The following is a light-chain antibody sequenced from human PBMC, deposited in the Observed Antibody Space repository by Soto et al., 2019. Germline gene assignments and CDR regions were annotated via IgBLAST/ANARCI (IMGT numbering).Light chain of an antibody. CDR1: QGISNY. J-gene: IGKJ2*01. V-gene: IGKV1-27*01. CDR2: AAS. CDR3: QKYNSAPHT. Sequence: DIQMTQSPSSLSASVGDRVTITCRPSQGISNYLAWYQQKPWKVPKLLIYAASTLQSGVPSRFSGSGSGTDFTLTISSLQPEDVATYYCQKYNSAPHTFGQGTKLEIK.